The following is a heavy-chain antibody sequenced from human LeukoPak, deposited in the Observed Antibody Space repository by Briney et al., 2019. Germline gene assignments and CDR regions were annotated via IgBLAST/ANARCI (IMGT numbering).Heavy chain of an antibody. CDR3: ARDEVAALGY. CDR1: GFTFSNYW. V-gene: IGHV3-7*01. D-gene: IGHD6-19*01. CDR2: INEDGSEK. J-gene: IGHJ4*02. Sequence: GGSLRLSCAASGFTFSNYWMSWVRQAPGKGLEWVANINEDGSEKYYVDSVKGRFTISRDNSKNSLYLQLNSLRVEDTAVYYCARDEVAALGYWGQGTLVTVSS.